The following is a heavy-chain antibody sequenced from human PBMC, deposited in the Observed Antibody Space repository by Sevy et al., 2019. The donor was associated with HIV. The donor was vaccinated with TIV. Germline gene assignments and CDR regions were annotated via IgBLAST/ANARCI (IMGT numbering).Heavy chain of an antibody. D-gene: IGHD3-22*01. CDR2: IYYDGSIN. CDR3: AKNWYYYDSSGYAPVDY. V-gene: IGHV3-30*18. CDR1: GFTFSSYG. J-gene: IGHJ4*02. Sequence: GGSLRLSCVASGFTFSSYGMHWVRQAPGKGLEWVAVIYYDGSINYYADSVKGRVTISRDNSKNTLNLQMNSLRAEDTAVYYGAKNWYYYDSSGYAPVDYWGQGTLVTVSS.